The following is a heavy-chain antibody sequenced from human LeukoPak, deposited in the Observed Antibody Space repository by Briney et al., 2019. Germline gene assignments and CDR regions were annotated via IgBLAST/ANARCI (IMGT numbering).Heavy chain of an antibody. CDR3: AKGAAAGLVDWFDS. V-gene: IGHV3-23*01. CDR2: VTGSAGGT. CDR1: GFTFSSYA. Sequence: GGSLRLSCAASGFTFSSYAMMWVRQAPGKELEWVSTVTGSAGGTYYADSVKGRFTISRDNSKNTLYLIMNSLRAEDTAVYYCAKGAAAGLVDWFDSWGQGTLVAVSS. D-gene: IGHD6-13*01. J-gene: IGHJ5*01.